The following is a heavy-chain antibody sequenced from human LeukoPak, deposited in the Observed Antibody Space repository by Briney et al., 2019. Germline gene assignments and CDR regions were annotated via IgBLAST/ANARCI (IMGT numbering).Heavy chain of an antibody. CDR3: AKDDILLWFGELLNPGLFDY. J-gene: IGHJ4*02. CDR1: GFTFSSYA. CDR2: ISGSGGST. V-gene: IGHV3-23*01. Sequence: GGSLRLSCEASGFTFSSYAMSWVRQAPGKGLEWVSAISGSGGSTYYADSVKGRFTISRDNSKNALYLQMNSLRAEDTAVYYCAKDDILLWFGELLNPGLFDYWGQGTLVTVSS. D-gene: IGHD3-10*01.